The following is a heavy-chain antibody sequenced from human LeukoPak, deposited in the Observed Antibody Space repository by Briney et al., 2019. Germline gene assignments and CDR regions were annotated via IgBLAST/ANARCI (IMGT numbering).Heavy chain of an antibody. J-gene: IGHJ3*02. Sequence: GASVKVSCKASGYTFTSYAMNWVRQAPGQGLEWMGWINTNTGNPTYAQGFTGRSVFSLDTSVSTAYLQISSLKAEDTAVYYCARDPYYDILTGYVHDAFDIWGQGTMVTVSS. CDR3: ARDPYYDILTGYVHDAFDI. V-gene: IGHV7-4-1*02. D-gene: IGHD3-9*01. CDR1: GYTFTSYA. CDR2: INTNTGNP.